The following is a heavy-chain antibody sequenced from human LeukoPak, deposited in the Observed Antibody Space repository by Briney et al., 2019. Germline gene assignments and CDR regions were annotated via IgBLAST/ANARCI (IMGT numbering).Heavy chain of an antibody. CDR1: GFMFSSNW. Sequence: GGSLRLSCAASGFMFSSNWMSWVRLAPGKGLEWVANIKEDGTETYYVDSVKGRFTISRDNAKNSLYLQMNSLRVKDTAVYYCAKGGRSLQTYWGQGTLVTVSS. D-gene: IGHD5-24*01. CDR3: AKGGRSLQTY. J-gene: IGHJ4*02. V-gene: IGHV3-7*03. CDR2: IKEDGTET.